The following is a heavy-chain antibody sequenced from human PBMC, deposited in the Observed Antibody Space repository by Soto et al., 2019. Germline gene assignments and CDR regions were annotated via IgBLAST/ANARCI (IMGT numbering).Heavy chain of an antibody. CDR2: MNPSTGNT. CDR3: ARAVRVVPDSLFSYDYYFDY. V-gene: IGHV1-8*01. D-gene: IGHD2-2*01. CDR1: GYTFTNYD. J-gene: IGHJ4*02. Sequence: QVQLVQSGAEVKRPGASVKVSCKASGYTFTNYDINWVRQATGQGLEWMGWMNPSTGNTGYAQKFQGRVTMTRNISISTAYMELSSLRSEDTAVYYCARAVRVVPDSLFSYDYYFDYWGQGTLVTVSS.